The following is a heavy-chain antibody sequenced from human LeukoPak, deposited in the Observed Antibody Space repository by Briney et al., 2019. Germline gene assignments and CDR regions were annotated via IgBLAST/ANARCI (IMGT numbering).Heavy chain of an antibody. D-gene: IGHD3-10*01. CDR3: ARVKALRIRGVLTSNYPDY. J-gene: IGHJ4*02. Sequence: PSATLSLACTVSGGSVSGDYWSWVRQPPGKGLEWLGHTYYPGRTNNNPSPKRPVTISVDTSKNQCSLKLTSVTAADTAVYYCARVKALRIRGVLTSNYPDYWGEGTLVTVSS. V-gene: IGHV4-59*02. CDR2: TYYPGRT. CDR1: GGSVSGDY.